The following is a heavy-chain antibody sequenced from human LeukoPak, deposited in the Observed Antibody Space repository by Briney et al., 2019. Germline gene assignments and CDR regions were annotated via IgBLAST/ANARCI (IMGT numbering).Heavy chain of an antibody. CDR2: ISAYNGNT. CDR1: GYTFTSYG. Sequence: GASVKVSCKASGYTFTSYGISWVRQAPGQGLEWMGWISAYNGNTNYAQKLQGRVTMTTDTSTSTAYMELRSLRSDDTAVYYCARDFPRGYYGSGSYYLSFDYRGQGTLVTVSS. D-gene: IGHD3-10*01. V-gene: IGHV1-18*01. J-gene: IGHJ4*02. CDR3: ARDFPRGYYGSGSYYLSFDY.